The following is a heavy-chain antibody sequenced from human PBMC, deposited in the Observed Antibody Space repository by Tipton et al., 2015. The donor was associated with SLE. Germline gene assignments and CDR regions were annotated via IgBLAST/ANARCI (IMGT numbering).Heavy chain of an antibody. D-gene: IGHD1-26*01. Sequence: GSLRLSCAASGFSFRTYWMSWVRQAPGKGLEWVSSIGSISTYIYYADSMKGRFTISRDNAKNSQYLQMNSLRADDTAIYYCAREHSDHGPGAFDIWGQGTMVTVSS. CDR1: GFSFRTYW. J-gene: IGHJ3*02. CDR3: AREHSDHGPGAFDI. CDR2: IGSISTYI. V-gene: IGHV3-21*01.